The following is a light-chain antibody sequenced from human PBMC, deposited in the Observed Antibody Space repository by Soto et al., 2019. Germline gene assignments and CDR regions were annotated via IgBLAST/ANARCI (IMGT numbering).Light chain of an antibody. Sequence: DIVMTQSPDSLAVSLGERATINCKSSQSVLYSSKNKNYLAWYQQKPGQPPNLLIYWASTRESGVPDRFSGSGSGTDFILTISSLQAEDVAVYYCQQYYSSPWTFGQGTKVEIK. CDR2: WAS. J-gene: IGKJ1*01. CDR1: QSVLYSSKNKNY. V-gene: IGKV4-1*01. CDR3: QQYYSSPWT.